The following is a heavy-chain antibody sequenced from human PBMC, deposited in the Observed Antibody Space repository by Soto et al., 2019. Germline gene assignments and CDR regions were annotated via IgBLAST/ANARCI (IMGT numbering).Heavy chain of an antibody. Sequence: PSETLSLTCNVSGGSISSSRSYWAWFRQPPGKELEWIANIFYAGNTYYNPSLKSRVTVSVDTSKNQFSLKLDSATAADTAVYYCARQAAAPGIDLWFDPWGQGTLVPVSS. CDR3: ARQAAAPGIDLWFDP. D-gene: IGHD6-13*01. CDR1: GGSISSSRSY. CDR2: IFYAGNT. V-gene: IGHV4-39*01. J-gene: IGHJ5*02.